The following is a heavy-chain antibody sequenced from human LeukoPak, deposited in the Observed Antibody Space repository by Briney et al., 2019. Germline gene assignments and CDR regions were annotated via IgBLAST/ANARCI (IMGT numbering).Heavy chain of an antibody. J-gene: IGHJ4*02. CDR1: GLTFSRYA. D-gene: IGHD2-2*01. V-gene: IGHV3-23*01. CDR3: AKVSCSSTSCQRGVKYYFDY. Sequence: GGSLRLSCAASGLTFSRYAMTWVRQAPGKGLEWVSGISASGASTYYADSVKGRFTISRDNSKNTLFLQMNSLRAEDTAVYYCAKVSCSSTSCQRGVKYYFDYWGQGTLVTVSS. CDR2: ISASGAST.